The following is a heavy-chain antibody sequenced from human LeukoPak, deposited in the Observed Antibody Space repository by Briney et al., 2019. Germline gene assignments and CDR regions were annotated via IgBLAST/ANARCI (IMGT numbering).Heavy chain of an antibody. CDR2: ISYDGSNK. CDR1: GFTFSSYA. CDR3: ARGDSGWYFDY. D-gene: IGHD6-19*01. J-gene: IGHJ4*02. Sequence: GGSLRLSCAASGFTFSSYAMHWVRPAPGKGLEWVAVISYDGSNKYYADSVKGRFTISRDNSKNTLYLQMNSLRAEDTAVYYCARGDSGWYFDYWGQGTLVTVSS. V-gene: IGHV3-30*04.